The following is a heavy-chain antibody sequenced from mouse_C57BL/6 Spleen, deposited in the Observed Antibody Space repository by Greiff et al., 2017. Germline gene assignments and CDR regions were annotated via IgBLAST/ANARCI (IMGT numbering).Heavy chain of an antibody. J-gene: IGHJ1*03. CDR3: AGSSYVGYWYFDV. D-gene: IGHD1-1*01. CDR2: LSYSGST. CDR1: GYSITSDY. Sequence: EVKLQESGPGLAKPSQTLSLTCSVTGYSITSDYWNWIRKFPGNKLEYMGYLSYSGSTYYNPSLKSRISITRDTSKNQYYLQLNSVTTEDTATYYCAGSSYVGYWYFDVWGTGTTVTVSS. V-gene: IGHV3-8*01.